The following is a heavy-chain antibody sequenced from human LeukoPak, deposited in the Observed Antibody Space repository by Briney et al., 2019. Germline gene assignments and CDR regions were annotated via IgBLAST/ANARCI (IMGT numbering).Heavy chain of an antibody. V-gene: IGHV1-2*02. Sequence: ASVKVSCKTSGYTFTGYYMHWARQAPGQGLEWMGWINPNSGGTNYAQKFQGRVTMTRDTSISTAYMELSRLRSDDTAVYYCAASGRAAAGQFDYWGQGTLVTVSS. CDR3: AASGRAAAGQFDY. CDR1: GYTFTGYY. D-gene: IGHD6-13*01. CDR2: INPNSGGT. J-gene: IGHJ4*02.